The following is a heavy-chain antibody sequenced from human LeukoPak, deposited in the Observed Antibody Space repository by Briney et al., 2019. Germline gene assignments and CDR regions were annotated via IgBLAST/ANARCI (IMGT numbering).Heavy chain of an antibody. D-gene: IGHD3-3*01. Sequence: ASVKVSCKASGYTFTSYDINWVRQAPGQGLEWMGWINPNSGGTNYAQKFQGRVTMTRDTSISTAYMELSRLRSDDTAVYYCARTEVGYYDFWSGYYNRDAFDIWGQGTMVTVSS. CDR1: GYTFTSYD. J-gene: IGHJ3*02. CDR3: ARTEVGYYDFWSGYYNRDAFDI. V-gene: IGHV1-2*02. CDR2: INPNSGGT.